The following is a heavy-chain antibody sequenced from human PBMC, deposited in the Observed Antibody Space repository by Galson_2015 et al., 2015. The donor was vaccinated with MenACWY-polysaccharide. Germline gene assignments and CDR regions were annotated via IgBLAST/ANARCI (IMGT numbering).Heavy chain of an antibody. CDR3: ARDKGQEAPMDV. J-gene: IGHJ6*03. Sequence: QSGAEVKKPGESLKISCKGLGYSFTSYWIGWVRQMPGKGLEWMGIIYPGGSDARFSPSFQGQVTMSVDKSISTAYLQWNSLKASDTAIYYCARDKGQEAPMDVWGKGTTVIVSS. V-gene: IGHV5-51*03. CDR1: GYSFTSYW. CDR2: IYPGGSDA.